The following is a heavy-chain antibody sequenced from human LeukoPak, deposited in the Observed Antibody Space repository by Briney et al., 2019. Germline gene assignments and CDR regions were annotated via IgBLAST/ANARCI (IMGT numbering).Heavy chain of an antibody. CDR2: ISRSSSDI. CDR1: GFTFSSYS. V-gene: IGHV3-21*01. J-gene: IGHJ4*02. Sequence: GGSLRLSCAASGFTFSSYSMNWVRQAPGKGLEWVSSISRSSSDIYYADSVKGRFTISRDNSKNTLYLQMNSLRAEDTAVYYCAKVPLSSSGWDREYYFDYWGQGTLVTVSS. CDR3: AKVPLSSSGWDREYYFDY. D-gene: IGHD6-19*01.